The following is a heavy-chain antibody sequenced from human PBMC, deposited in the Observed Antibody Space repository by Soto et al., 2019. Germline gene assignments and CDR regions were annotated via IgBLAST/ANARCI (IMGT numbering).Heavy chain of an antibody. CDR1: GLTFRSYW. V-gene: IGHV3-74*03. CDR2: NNTDGSVA. D-gene: IGHD3-22*01. Sequence: GGSLRLSCAASGLTFRSYWMHWVRQAPGKGLVWVSRNNTDGSVAMYVDSVKGRFTISRDNAKNTLYLHMNSLRAEDTAVYYCASIYDSSGYYYGNNWFDPWGQGTLVTVSS. J-gene: IGHJ5*02. CDR3: ASIYDSSGYYYGNNWFDP.